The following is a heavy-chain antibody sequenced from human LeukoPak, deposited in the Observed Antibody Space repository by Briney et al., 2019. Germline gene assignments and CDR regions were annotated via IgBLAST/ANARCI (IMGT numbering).Heavy chain of an antibody. CDR3: ARDRGGNSDY. J-gene: IGHJ4*02. Sequence: GGSLRLSCAPSGFTFSRYGMHGVRQAPGRGVERVAVICYDGSNTYYADSVKGRFTISRDNSQITLYLQMNSLRAEDTAVYYCARDRGGNSDYWGQGTLVTVSS. V-gene: IGHV3-33*01. D-gene: IGHD4-23*01. CDR1: GFTFSRYG. CDR2: ICYDGSNT.